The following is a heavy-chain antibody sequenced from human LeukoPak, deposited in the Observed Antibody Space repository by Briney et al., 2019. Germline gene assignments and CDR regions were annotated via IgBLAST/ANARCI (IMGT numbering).Heavy chain of an antibody. V-gene: IGHV4-59*12. CDR3: ARGLVDTGRSRFDY. CDR2: IHHSGST. D-gene: IGHD5-12*01. Sequence: SETLSLICTVSGGSISSYYWSWVRQPPGKGLEWIGEIHHSGSTNYNPSLKSRVTISLDGPKNQLSLKMTSVTAADTAVYYCARGLVDTGRSRFDYWGQGTLVTVSS. CDR1: GGSISSYY. J-gene: IGHJ4*02.